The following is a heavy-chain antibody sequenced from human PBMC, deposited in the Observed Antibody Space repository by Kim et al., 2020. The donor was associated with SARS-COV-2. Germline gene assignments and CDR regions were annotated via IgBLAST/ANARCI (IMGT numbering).Heavy chain of an antibody. V-gene: IGHV3-30*04. CDR3: ASPQGQYGSGSYYKSSFDY. J-gene: IGHJ4*02. CDR1: GFTFSSYA. CDR2: ISYDGRNK. D-gene: IGHD3-10*01. Sequence: GGSLRLSCAASGFTFSSYAMHWVRQAPGKGLEWVAVISYDGRNKYYADSVKGRFTISRDNSKNTLYLQMNSLRAEDTAVYYCASPQGQYGSGSYYKSSFDYWGQGTLVTVSS.